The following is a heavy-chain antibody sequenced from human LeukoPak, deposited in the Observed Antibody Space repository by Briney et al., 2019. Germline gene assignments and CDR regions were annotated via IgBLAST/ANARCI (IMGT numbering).Heavy chain of an antibody. CDR2: VKQDGSEK. J-gene: IGHJ6*03. Sequence: PGGSLRLSCAASGFTFGNYWMSWVRQAPGKGLEWVANVKQDGSEKNYVGSVEGRFTISRDNTKNSLYLQMNNLRAEDTAVYYCARVVVVPAALSTGYMDVWGKGTTVTVSS. CDR3: ARVVVVPAALSTGYMDV. D-gene: IGHD2-2*01. V-gene: IGHV3-7*01. CDR1: GFTFGNYW.